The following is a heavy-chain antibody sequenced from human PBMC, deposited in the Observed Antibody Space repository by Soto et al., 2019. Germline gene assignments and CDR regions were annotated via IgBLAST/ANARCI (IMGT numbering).Heavy chain of an antibody. CDR1: GGSISSGGYY. D-gene: IGHD3-3*01. CDR2: IYYIGST. Sequence: SETLSLTCTVSGGSISSGGYYWSWIRQHPGKGLEWIGYIYYIGSTYYNPSLKSRVTISLDTSKNQFSLKLSSVTAADTAVYYCARASTRSTVFGVVTHTNWFDPWGQGTLVTVS. J-gene: IGHJ5*02. CDR3: ARASTRSTVFGVVTHTNWFDP. V-gene: IGHV4-31*03.